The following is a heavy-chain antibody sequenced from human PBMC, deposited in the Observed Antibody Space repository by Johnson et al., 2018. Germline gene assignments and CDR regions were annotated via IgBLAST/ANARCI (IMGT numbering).Heavy chain of an antibody. CDR3: AGDGGGNGDAFDI. CDR1: GFTFSSYS. V-gene: IGHV3-48*04. Sequence: EVQLLESGEGVVQXGRSLRLSCAASGFTFSSYSMNWVRQAPGKGLEWVSYISSSSSTIYYADSVKGRFTISRDNAKNSLYLQMNSLRAEETAVYYCAGDGGGNGDAFDIWGQGTMVTVSS. J-gene: IGHJ3*02. D-gene: IGHD1-1*01. CDR2: ISSSSSTI.